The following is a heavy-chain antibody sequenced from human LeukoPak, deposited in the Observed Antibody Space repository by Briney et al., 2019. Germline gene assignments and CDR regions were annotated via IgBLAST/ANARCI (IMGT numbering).Heavy chain of an antibody. J-gene: IGHJ4*02. CDR3: TTGPNLYYFDY. CDR1: GFTFSSYA. V-gene: IGHV3-23*01. Sequence: GGSLRLSCAASGFTFSSYAMSWVRQAPGKGLEWVSAISGSGGSTYYADSVKGRFTISRDNSKNTVSLQMNSLRAEDTAVYYCTTGPNLYYFDYWGQGTLVTVSS. CDR2: ISGSGGST.